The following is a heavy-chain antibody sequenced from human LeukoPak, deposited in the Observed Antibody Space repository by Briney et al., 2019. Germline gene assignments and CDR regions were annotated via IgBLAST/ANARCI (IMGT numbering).Heavy chain of an antibody. CDR3: ATAPNRITIFGVVRRGDYYMDV. Sequence: SETLSLTCTSPGGSISSYYWSWIRQPPGKGLEWIGYIYYSGSTNYTPSLKSRVTISVDTSKNQFSLKLSSVPAAGTAVYYCATAPNRITIFGVVRRGDYYMDVWGKGTTVTVSS. J-gene: IGHJ6*03. D-gene: IGHD3-3*01. CDR1: GGSISSYY. V-gene: IGHV4-59*01. CDR2: IYYSGST.